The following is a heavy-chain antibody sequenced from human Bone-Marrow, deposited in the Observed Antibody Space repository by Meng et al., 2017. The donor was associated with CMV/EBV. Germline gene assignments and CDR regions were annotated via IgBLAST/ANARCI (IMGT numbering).Heavy chain of an antibody. J-gene: IGHJ4*02. CDR1: GGSISNSNYY. CDR2: IYYSGST. V-gene: IGHV4-39*06. D-gene: IGHD3-22*01. Sequence: RLELQVSGPGLVKPSEPLSLPCTVSGGSISNSNYYWGWIRQPPGKGLEWIGTIYYSGSTYYNPSLKSRVTISIDTSKNQFSLRLRSVTAADTAVYYCARRGPRYYDSNFAYWGQGTLVTVSS. CDR3: ARRGPRYYDSNFAY.